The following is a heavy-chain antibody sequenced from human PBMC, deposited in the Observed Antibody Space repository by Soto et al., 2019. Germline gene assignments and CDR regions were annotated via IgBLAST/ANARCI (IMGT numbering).Heavy chain of an antibody. D-gene: IGHD2-15*01. Sequence: GGSLRLSCAASGFTFSSYAMSWVRQAPGKGLEWVSAISVIGGSTYYADSVKGRFTISRDNSKNTLYLQMNSLRAEDTALYYCAKVGGRVVAAKLYYFDYWGQGTLVTVSS. J-gene: IGHJ4*02. V-gene: IGHV3-23*01. CDR2: ISVIGGST. CDR1: GFTFSSYA. CDR3: AKVGGRVVAAKLYYFDY.